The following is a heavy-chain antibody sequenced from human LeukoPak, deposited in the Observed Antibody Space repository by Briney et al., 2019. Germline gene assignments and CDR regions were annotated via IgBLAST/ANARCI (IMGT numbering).Heavy chain of an antibody. CDR2: IGGSGDDR. CDR3: AKATRGDS. J-gene: IGHJ4*02. Sequence: GGSLRLSCAASGFTFSTNAMSWVRQAPGKGLEWVSGIGGSGDDRYYADSVKGRFTISRDNTKNTLYLQMHSLGAEDTALYYCAKATRGDSWGQGTLVTVSS. CDR1: GFTFSTNA. D-gene: IGHD3-10*01. V-gene: IGHV3-23*01.